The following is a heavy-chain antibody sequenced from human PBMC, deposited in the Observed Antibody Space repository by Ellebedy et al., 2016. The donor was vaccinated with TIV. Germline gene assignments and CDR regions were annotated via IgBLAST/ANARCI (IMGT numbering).Heavy chain of an antibody. J-gene: IGHJ4*02. D-gene: IGHD3-22*01. CDR1: GFIFRDYA. V-gene: IGHV3-64*02. CDR2: ISSNGDFT. CDR3: ARGGYDRSGYLVGWNFDS. Sequence: GGSLRLSCAASGFIFRDYAMHWARQAPGKGLQYVSSISSNGDFTSYADSVKGRFTISRDTSKNTVYLQMDTLRLEDMATYFCARGGYDRSGYLVGWNFDSWGQGTLVCVSS.